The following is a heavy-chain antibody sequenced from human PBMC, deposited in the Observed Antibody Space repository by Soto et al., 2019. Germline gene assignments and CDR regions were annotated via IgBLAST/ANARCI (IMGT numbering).Heavy chain of an antibody. J-gene: IGHJ3*01. D-gene: IGHD4-17*01. CDR2: IYYSGST. Sequence: QVQLQESGPGLVKPSETLSLTCTVSSGSIINYYWSWIRQPPGKGVEWIGFIYYSGSTNYNSFLRSRVTGSVDMSRQQLSLKLNSVTAADTAVYCCASRLTLATTTGDAFALWGQGTMVTVSS. CDR1: SGSIINYY. CDR3: ASRLTLATTTGDAFAL. V-gene: IGHV4-59*01.